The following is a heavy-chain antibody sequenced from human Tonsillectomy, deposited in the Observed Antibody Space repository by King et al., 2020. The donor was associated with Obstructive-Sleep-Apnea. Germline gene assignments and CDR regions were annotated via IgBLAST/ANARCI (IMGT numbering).Heavy chain of an antibody. J-gene: IGHJ4*02. Sequence: QLQESGPGLVKPSGTLSLTCAVSGGSISSSNWWSWVRQPPGKGLEWIGQIYHSGSTNYNPSLKSRVTISLDKSKNQFFLQLSSVTAADTVVYYCARSGGYYYGAPDSWGQGTLVTVSS. CDR2: IYHSGST. CDR3: ARSGGYYYGAPDS. V-gene: IGHV4-4*02. D-gene: IGHD3-22*01. CDR1: GGSISSSNW.